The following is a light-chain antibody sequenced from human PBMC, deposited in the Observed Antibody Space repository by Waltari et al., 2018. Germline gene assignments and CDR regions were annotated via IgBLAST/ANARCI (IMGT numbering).Light chain of an antibody. J-gene: IGLJ3*02. CDR3: SSYTSSSTSWV. CDR1: SSDVGGYHY. Sequence: QSALTSPPSVSGSPGQSITISCTGTSSDVGGYHYASWSQQHPDKAPKLMIYDVSKRPSGVSNRFSGSKSGNTASLTISGLQADDEADYYCSSYTSSSTSWVFGGGTKLTVL. CDR2: DVS. V-gene: IGLV2-14*01.